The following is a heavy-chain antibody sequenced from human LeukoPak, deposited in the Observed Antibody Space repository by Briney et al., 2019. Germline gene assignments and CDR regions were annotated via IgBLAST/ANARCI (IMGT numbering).Heavy chain of an antibody. V-gene: IGHV4-61*01. D-gene: IGHD3-9*01. J-gene: IGHJ4*02. CDR3: ARDGAGMTGTGLDY. CDR1: NGSINFVSYH. CDR2: IHYTGNT. Sequence: PSETLSLTCTVSNGSINFVSYHWSWIRQPPGKGLEWLGYIHYTGNTIYNPSLKSRVTISMDTAKNQFSLKVSSVTAADTAVYYCARDGAGMTGTGLDYWGQGILATVSS.